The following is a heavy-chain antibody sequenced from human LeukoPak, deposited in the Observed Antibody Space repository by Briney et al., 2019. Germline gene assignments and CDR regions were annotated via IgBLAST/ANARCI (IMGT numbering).Heavy chain of an antibody. V-gene: IGHV3-15*01. Sequence: GGSLRLSCAASGFTFSNAWMSWVRQAPGKGLEWVGRIKNKTDGGQKDYAAPVKRRITISRDNSKNTLYLQMNSLKPEDTAVYYCTTGVITMVRGVIISFDYWGQGTLVTVSS. CDR3: TTGVITMVRGVIISFDY. D-gene: IGHD3-10*01. CDR1: GFTFSNAW. CDR2: IKNKTDGGQK. J-gene: IGHJ4*02.